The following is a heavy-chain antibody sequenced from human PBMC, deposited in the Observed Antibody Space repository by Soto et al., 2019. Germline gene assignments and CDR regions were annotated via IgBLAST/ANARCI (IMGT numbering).Heavy chain of an antibody. Sequence: GGSLRLSCAASGFTFSSYGMHWVRQAPRKGLERVAVIWYDGSNKYYADSVKGRFTISRDNSKNTLYLQMNSLRAEDTAVYYCARDPTYYYRSGYYGGFDAWGQGTPVTVSS. V-gene: IGHV3-33*01. CDR1: GFTFSSYG. CDR2: IWYDGSNK. J-gene: IGHJ5*02. CDR3: ARDPTYYYRSGYYGGFDA. D-gene: IGHD3-22*01.